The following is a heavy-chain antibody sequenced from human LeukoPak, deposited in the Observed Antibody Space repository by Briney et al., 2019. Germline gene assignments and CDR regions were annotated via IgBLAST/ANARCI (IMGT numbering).Heavy chain of an antibody. Sequence: PGGSLRLSCAASGFTFSSYWMSWVRQAPGKGLEWVANIKQDGSEKYYVDSVKGRFTISRDNAKNSLYLQMNSLRAEDTAVYYCAKDPNLATISLGNDYWGQGTLVTVSS. CDR3: AKDPNLATISLGNDY. D-gene: IGHD1-14*01. CDR1: GFTFSSYW. V-gene: IGHV3-7*03. J-gene: IGHJ4*02. CDR2: IKQDGSEK.